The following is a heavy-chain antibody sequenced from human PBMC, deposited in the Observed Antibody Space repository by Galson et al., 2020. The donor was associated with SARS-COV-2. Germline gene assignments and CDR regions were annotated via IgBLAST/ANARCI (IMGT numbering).Heavy chain of an antibody. V-gene: IGHV4-61*01. CDR2: IYYSGST. Sequence: SQTLSLTCTVSGGSVSSGSYYWSWIRQPPGKGLEWIGYIYYSGSTNYNPSLKSRVTISVDTSKNQFSLKLSSVTAADTAVYYCARGPRGGLYYYYMDVWGKGTTVTVSS. D-gene: IGHD1-26*01. CDR3: ARGPRGGLYYYYMDV. J-gene: IGHJ6*03. CDR1: GGSVSSGSYY.